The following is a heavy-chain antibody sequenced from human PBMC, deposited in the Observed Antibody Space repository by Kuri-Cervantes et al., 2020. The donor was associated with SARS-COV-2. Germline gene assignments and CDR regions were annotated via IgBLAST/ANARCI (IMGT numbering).Heavy chain of an antibody. CDR2: ISAYNGNT. CDR3: ARGFIAAAGTDNWFDP. CDR1: GYTFTSYG. D-gene: IGHD6-13*01. V-gene: IGHV1-18*01. Sequence: ASVKVSCKASGYTFTSYGISWVRQAPGQGLEWMGWISAYNGNTNYAQKLQGRVTMTTDTSTSTAYMELRSPRSDDTAVYYCARGFIAAAGTDNWFDPWGQGTLVTVSS. J-gene: IGHJ5*02.